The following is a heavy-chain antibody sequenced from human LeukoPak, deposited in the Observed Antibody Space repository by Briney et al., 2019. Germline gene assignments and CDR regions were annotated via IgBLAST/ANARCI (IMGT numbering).Heavy chain of an antibody. D-gene: IGHD5-24*01. J-gene: IGHJ4*02. V-gene: IGHV6-1*01. CDR2: TYYRSKWYN. CDR3: ARGWLQSKSDY. CDR1: GDSVSSNSAA. Sequence: SQTLSLTCAISGDSVSSNSAAGNWIRQSPSRGLEWLGRTYYRSKWYNDYAVSVKSRMTINPDTSKNQFSLQLNSVTPEDTAVYLCARGWLQSKSDYRGQGTLVTVSS.